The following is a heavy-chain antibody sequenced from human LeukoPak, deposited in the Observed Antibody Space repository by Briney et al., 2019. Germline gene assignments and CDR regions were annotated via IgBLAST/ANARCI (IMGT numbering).Heavy chain of an antibody. CDR3: ARGTLGILYFDY. J-gene: IGHJ4*02. CDR1: GGSISSGDYY. D-gene: IGHD7-27*01. CDR2: IYYSGST. Sequence: SETLSLTCTVSGGSISSGDYYWSWIRQPPGKGLEWIGYIYYSGSTNYNPSLKSRVTISVDTSKNQFSLKLSSVTAADTAVYYCARGTLGILYFDYWGQGTLVTVSS. V-gene: IGHV4-61*08.